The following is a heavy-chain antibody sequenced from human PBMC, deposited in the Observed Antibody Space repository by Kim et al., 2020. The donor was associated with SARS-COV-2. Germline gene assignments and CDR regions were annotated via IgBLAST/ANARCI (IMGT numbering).Heavy chain of an antibody. D-gene: IGHD3-3*01. CDR3: ARLDRGGFHGVEAFDI. CDR2: IYHSGST. Sequence: SETLSLTCAVSGGSISSSNWWSWVRQPPGKGLEWIGEIYHSGSTNYNPSLKSRVTISVDKSKNQFSLKLSSVTAADTAVYYCARLDRGGFHGVEAFDIWGQGTMVTVSS. CDR1: GGSISSSNW. V-gene: IGHV4-4*02. J-gene: IGHJ3*02.